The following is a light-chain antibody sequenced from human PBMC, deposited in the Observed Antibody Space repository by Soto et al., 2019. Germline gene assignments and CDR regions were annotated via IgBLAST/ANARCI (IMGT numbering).Light chain of an antibody. CDR2: SSN. J-gene: IGLJ3*02. CDR1: SSNIGSNT. V-gene: IGLV1-44*01. CDR3: AAWDDSLSGRV. Sequence: QSVLTQPPSASGTPGQRVTISCSGSSSNIGSNTVNWYQHLPGTAPKLLIYSSNQRPSGVPDRFSGSKSGTSASLAISGLQSEDEADYYCAAWDDSLSGRVFGGGTKLIVL.